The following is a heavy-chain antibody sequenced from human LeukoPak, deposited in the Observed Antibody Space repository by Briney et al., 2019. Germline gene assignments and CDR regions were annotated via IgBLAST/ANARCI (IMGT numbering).Heavy chain of an antibody. CDR3: AKDEGRDDHNSFDY. V-gene: IGHV3-23*01. Sequence: GGSLRLSCAASGFTFSSYAMSWVRQAPGKGLEWVSAISGSGDSTYYADSVKGRFTISRDNSKNTLYLQMDSLRAEDTAVYYCAKDEGRDDHNSFDYWGQGTLVTVSS. J-gene: IGHJ4*02. CDR1: GFTFSSYA. CDR2: ISGSGDST. D-gene: IGHD5-24*01.